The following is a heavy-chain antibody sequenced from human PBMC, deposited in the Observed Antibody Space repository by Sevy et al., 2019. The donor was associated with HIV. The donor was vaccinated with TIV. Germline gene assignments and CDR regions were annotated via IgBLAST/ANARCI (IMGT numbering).Heavy chain of an antibody. V-gene: IGHV1-69*13. CDR2: IIPIFGTA. Sequence: ASVKVSCKASGYTFTGYYMHWVRQAPGQGLEWMGGIIPIFGTANYAQKFQGRVTITADESTSTAYMELSSLRSEDTAVYYCARGINYQNWFDPWGQGTLVTVSS. J-gene: IGHJ5*02. D-gene: IGHD2-15*01. CDR1: GYTFTGYY. CDR3: ARGINYQNWFDP.